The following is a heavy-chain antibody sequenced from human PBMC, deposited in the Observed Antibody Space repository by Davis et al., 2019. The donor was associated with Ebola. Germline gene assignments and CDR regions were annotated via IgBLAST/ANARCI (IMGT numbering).Heavy chain of an antibody. Sequence: PSETLSLTCAISGDSVSINSAGCNWIRQSPSRGLEWLGRTYFNSKYYSDYAVSVRGRITINADPSKNQFSLQLNSVTPEDTAVYYCARGWLRGYLDYWGQGTLVTVSS. CDR2: TYFNSKYYS. V-gene: IGHV6-1*01. CDR1: GDSVSINSAG. J-gene: IGHJ4*02. D-gene: IGHD3-3*01. CDR3: ARGWLRGYLDY.